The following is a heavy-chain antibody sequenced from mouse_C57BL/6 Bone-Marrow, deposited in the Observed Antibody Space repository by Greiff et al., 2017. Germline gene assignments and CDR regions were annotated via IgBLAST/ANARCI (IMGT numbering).Heavy chain of an antibody. D-gene: IGHD2-3*01. CDR3: ARMGGWLPFDY. V-gene: IGHV8-8*01. J-gene: IGHJ2*01. Sequence: QVTLKESGPGILQPSQPLSLTCSFSGFSLSPLGLGVGWIRQPSGKGLEWLAHIWWDDDKYYNPALKSRLTISKDTSKNQVFRKIANVDTADTATYYCARMGGWLPFDYWGQGTTLTVSS. CDR2: IWWDDDK. CDR1: GFSLSPLGLG.